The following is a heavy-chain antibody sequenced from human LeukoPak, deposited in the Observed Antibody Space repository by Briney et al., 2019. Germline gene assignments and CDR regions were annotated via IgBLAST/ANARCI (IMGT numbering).Heavy chain of an antibody. J-gene: IGHJ5*02. CDR3: ARDRYCSGGSCYRGYWFDP. V-gene: IGHV1-18*01. CDR1: GYTFTSYG. D-gene: IGHD2-15*01. CDR2: ISAYNGNT. Sequence: ASVKVSCKASGYTFTSYGISWVRQAPGQGLEWMGWISAYNGNTNYAQKLQGRVTMTTDTSTSTAYMELRSLRSDDTAVYYCARDRYCSGGSCYRGYWFDPWGQGTLVTVSS.